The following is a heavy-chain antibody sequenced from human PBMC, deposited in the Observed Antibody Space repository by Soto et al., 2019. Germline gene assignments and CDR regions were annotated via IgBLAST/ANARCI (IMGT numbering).Heavy chain of an antibody. CDR3: AREGSYSAYNFAHGIQLWSFDF. J-gene: IGHJ4*02. V-gene: IGHV4-4*07. CDR1: GGSINTFY. CDR2: IFSSGST. D-gene: IGHD5-12*01. Sequence: SETLSLTCTVSGGSINTFYWSWVRQPAGKGLEWIGRIFSSGSTSFNPSLESRVAMSVDASKNHFSLNLSSVTAADMAVYYCAREGSYSAYNFAHGIQLWSFDFWGQGALVTVSS.